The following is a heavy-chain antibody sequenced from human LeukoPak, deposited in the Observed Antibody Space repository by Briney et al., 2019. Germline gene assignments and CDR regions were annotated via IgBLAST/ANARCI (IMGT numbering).Heavy chain of an antibody. CDR1: GFTFSSYA. V-gene: IGHV3-23*01. Sequence: PGGSLRLSCAASGFTFSSYAMSWVRQAPGKGLEWASAISGSGGSTYYADSVKGRFTISRDNSKNTLYLQMNSLRAEDTAVYYCAKDRYSSSWYYGYYMDVWGKGTTVTVSS. J-gene: IGHJ6*03. CDR3: AKDRYSSSWYYGYYMDV. CDR2: ISGSGGST. D-gene: IGHD6-13*01.